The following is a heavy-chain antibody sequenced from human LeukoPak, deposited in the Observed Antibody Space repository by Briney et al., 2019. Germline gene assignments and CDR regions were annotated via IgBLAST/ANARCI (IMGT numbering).Heavy chain of an antibody. D-gene: IGHD2-15*01. CDR2: IYHSGST. CDR1: GYSISSGYY. J-gene: IGHJ4*02. V-gene: IGHV4-38-2*02. Sequence: PSETRSLTCTVSGYSISSGYYWGWIRQPPGKGLEWIGSIYHSGSTYYNPSLKSRVTISVDTSKNQFSLKLSSVTAADTAVYYCARKNVVVVAATLLNYFDYWGQGTLVTVSS. CDR3: ARKNVVVVAATLLNYFDY.